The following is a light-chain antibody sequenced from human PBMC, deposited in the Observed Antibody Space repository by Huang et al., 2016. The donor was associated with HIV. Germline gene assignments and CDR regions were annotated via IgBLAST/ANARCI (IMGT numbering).Light chain of an antibody. V-gene: IGKV1-8*01. Sequence: IRMTQSPSSLSASTGDRVTITCRASQGISSYLAWYQQKPGKAPKLLIYAASTLQSGGPSRFSGSGFGTDFTLTISSLQSEDLGSYHCQQYYTYPHSFGQGTKLEI. J-gene: IGKJ2*01. CDR3: QQYYTYPHS. CDR1: QGISSY. CDR2: AAS.